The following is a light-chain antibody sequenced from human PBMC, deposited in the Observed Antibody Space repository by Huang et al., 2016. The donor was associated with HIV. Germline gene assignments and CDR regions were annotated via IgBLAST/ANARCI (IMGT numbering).Light chain of an antibody. CDR1: QAVSEY. CDR2: AAS. V-gene: IGKV1-16*01. CDR3: QQYEGYPRT. Sequence: DIQMPQSPSSLSASVGDRVTITCRASQAVSEYLAWFQQQPGKAPKSLIYAASNLESGVPSRFSGRGSGTQFTLTISSLQPEDFATYYCQQYEGYPRTFGQGTKLDIK. J-gene: IGKJ2*01.